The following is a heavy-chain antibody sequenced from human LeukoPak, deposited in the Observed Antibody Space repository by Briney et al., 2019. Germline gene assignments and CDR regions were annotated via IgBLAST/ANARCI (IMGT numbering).Heavy chain of an antibody. D-gene: IGHD1-1*01. CDR3: ARGITSRTAGTPTDCFDP. CDR1: GGSISGYY. CDR2: YSGST. Sequence: PSETLSLTCTVSGGSISGYYWSWIRQPPGKGLEWIGSYSGSTNYNPSLKSRVTISLDTSNNQFSLRLRSVIAADTAVYYCARGITSRTAGTPTDCFDPWGQGTLVTVSS. J-gene: IGHJ5*02. V-gene: IGHV4-59*01.